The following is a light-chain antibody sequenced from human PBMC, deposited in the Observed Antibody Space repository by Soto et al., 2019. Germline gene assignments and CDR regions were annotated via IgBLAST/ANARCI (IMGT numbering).Light chain of an antibody. CDR1: SSDVGGYNY. CDR2: DVS. V-gene: IGLV2-14*01. CDR3: SSYTSSSIV. J-gene: IGLJ2*01. Sequence: QSALTQPPSASGSPGQSVTISCTGTSSDVGGYNYVSWYQQHPGKAPKLMIYDVSNRPSGVSNRFSGSKSGNTASLTISGLQAEDEADYYCSSYTSSSIVFGGGTQLTVL.